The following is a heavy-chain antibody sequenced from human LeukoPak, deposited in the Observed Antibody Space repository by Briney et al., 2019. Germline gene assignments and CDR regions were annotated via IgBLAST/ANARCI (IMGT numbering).Heavy chain of an antibody. J-gene: IGHJ5*02. CDR1: GGSMRSFC. Sequence: SETLSLTCRVSGGSMRSFCWTWIRQTSGKGLDWIGHFCSSGTTTYNPSLKSRVTMSLDASKNEFSLKLRSVTVSDTAVYYCARTVRVSGLINYYDSSGDLSWFDPGGQGTLVTVSS. V-gene: IGHV4-4*07. CDR2: FCSSGTT. D-gene: IGHD3-22*01. CDR3: ARTVRVSGLINYYDSSGDLSWFDP.